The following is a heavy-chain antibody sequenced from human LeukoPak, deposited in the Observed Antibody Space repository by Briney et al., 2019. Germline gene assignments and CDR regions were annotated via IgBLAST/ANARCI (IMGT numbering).Heavy chain of an antibody. Sequence: GASVKVSCKASGYTFTSYYMHWVRQAPGQGLEWMGIINPSGGSTSYAQKFQGRVTMTTDTSTSTAYMELRSLRSDDTAVYYCARDLLSMVRGVIGADNWFDPWGQGTLVTVSS. CDR1: GYTFTSYY. CDR2: INPSGGST. D-gene: IGHD3-10*01. CDR3: ARDLLSMVRGVIGADNWFDP. V-gene: IGHV1-46*01. J-gene: IGHJ5*02.